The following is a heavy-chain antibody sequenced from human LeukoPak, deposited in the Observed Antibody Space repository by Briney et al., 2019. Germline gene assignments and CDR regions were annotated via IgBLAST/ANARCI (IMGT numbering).Heavy chain of an antibody. V-gene: IGHV4-34*01. Sequence: SETLSLTCAVYGGSFSGYYWSWIRQPPGKGLEWIGEINHSGSTNYNPSLKSRVTISVDTSKNQFSLKLSSVTAADTAVYYCARATGYSSSWSSPYYYYGMDVWGQGTTVTVSS. J-gene: IGHJ6*02. CDR1: GGSFSGYY. D-gene: IGHD6-13*01. CDR3: ARATGYSSSWSSPYYYYGMDV. CDR2: INHSGST.